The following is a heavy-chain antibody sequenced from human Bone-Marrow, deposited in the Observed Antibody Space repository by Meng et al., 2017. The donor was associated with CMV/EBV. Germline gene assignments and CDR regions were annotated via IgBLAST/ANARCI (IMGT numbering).Heavy chain of an antibody. J-gene: IGHJ4*02. CDR2: ISYDGRNQ. CDR1: GLSFSSYA. V-gene: IGHV3-30*04. Sequence: GESLKISCAASGLSFSSYAMYWVRQAPGQGPEWVAVISYDGRNQYYADSVKGRFTISRDNSKNTLFLQMNSLRAEDTAVYYCARAYPSRGFDYWGQGTLVAVSS. CDR3: ARAYPSRGFDY. D-gene: IGHD3-16*01.